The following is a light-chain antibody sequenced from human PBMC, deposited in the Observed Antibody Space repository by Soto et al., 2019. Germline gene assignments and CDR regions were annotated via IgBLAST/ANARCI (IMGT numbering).Light chain of an antibody. CDR1: SSDVGGYNY. CDR2: EVS. Sequence: QSALTQPASVSGSPGQSITISCTGTSSDVGGYNYVSWYQQHPGKAPKLMIYEVSSRPSGVSNRFSGSKSGNTASLTISGLQAEDEADYYCSSYTSSSTFFYVFGTGTKLTVL. CDR3: SSYTSSSTFFYV. V-gene: IGLV2-14*01. J-gene: IGLJ1*01.